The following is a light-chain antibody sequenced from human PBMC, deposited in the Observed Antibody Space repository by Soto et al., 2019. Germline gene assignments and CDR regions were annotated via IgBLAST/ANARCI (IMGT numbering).Light chain of an antibody. Sequence: QSALTQPPSASGSPGQSVTISCTGTSSDVGGYNYVSWYQQHPGRAPKLMIYEVSKRPLGVPDRFSGSKSGNTASLTVSGLQTEDEADYFCSSYVGSNSNVVFGGGTKLTVL. V-gene: IGLV2-8*01. CDR3: SSYVGSNSNVV. CDR2: EVS. CDR1: SSDVGGYNY. J-gene: IGLJ2*01.